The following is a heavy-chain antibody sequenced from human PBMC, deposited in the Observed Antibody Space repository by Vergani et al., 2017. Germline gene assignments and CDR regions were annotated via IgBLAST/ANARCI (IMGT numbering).Heavy chain of an antibody. D-gene: IGHD5-12*01. CDR1: GFTFSSYA. Sequence: EVQLLESGGGLVQPGGSLRLSCAASGFTFSSYAMSWVRQAPGKGLEWFSAISGSGGSTYYADSVKGRFTISRDNSKNTLYLQMISLRAEDTAVYYCAKGLRSWLSKGFDYWGQGTLVTVSS. CDR3: AKGLRSWLSKGFDY. J-gene: IGHJ4*02. V-gene: IGHV3-23*01. CDR2: ISGSGGST.